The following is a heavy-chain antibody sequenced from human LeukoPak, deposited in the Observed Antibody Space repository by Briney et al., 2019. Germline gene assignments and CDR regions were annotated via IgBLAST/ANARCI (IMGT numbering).Heavy chain of an antibody. CDR2: IIPILGIA. CDR1: GGTFSSYA. D-gene: IGHD2-21*02. CDR3: ATYCGGDCYSY. Sequence: ASVKVSCKASGGTFSSYAISWVRQAPGQGLEWMGRIIPILGIANYAQKFQGRVTITAGKSTSTAYMELSSLGSEDTAVYYCATYCGGDCYSYWGQGTLVTVSS. V-gene: IGHV1-69*04. J-gene: IGHJ4*02.